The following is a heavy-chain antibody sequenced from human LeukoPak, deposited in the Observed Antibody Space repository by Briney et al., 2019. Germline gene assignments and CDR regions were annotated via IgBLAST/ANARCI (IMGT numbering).Heavy chain of an antibody. D-gene: IGHD4-17*01. V-gene: IGHV4-59*02. Sequence: SETLSLTCTISGGSVSDYYWSWIRQSPGKGLEWIGYTYHTGSTSYSPSLKSRVTISADTSQNQFSLKLSSVTAADTAVYYCARETVTTAPFDYWGQGTLVTVSS. CDR1: GGSVSDYY. CDR3: ARETVTTAPFDY. CDR2: TYHTGST. J-gene: IGHJ4*02.